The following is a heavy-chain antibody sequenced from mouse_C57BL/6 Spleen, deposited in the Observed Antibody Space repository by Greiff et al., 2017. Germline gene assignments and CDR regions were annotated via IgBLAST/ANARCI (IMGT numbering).Heavy chain of an antibody. V-gene: IGHV1-4*01. CDR2: INPSSGYT. J-gene: IGHJ2*01. Sequence: VQLQQSGAELARPGASVKMSCKASGYTFTSYTMHWVKQRPGQGLEWIGYINPSSGYTKYNQKFKDKATMTADKSSSSAYMQLSSLTSEDSAVYYCARSGTTVEVEGDYWGQGTTLTVSS. D-gene: IGHD1-1*01. CDR3: ARSGTTVEVEGDY. CDR1: GYTFTSYT.